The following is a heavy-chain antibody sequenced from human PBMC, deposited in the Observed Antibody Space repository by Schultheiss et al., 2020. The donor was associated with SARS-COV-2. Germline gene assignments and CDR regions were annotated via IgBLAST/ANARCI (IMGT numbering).Heavy chain of an antibody. CDR2: IYYSGST. CDR3: ARLRLLDYFDY. D-gene: IGHD4-17*01. Sequence: SETLSLTCSVSGGSISSSSHYWGWIRQPPGKGLEWIGYIYYSGSTNYNPSLKSRVTISVDTSKNQFSLKLSSVTAADTAVYYCARLRLLDYFDYWGQGTLVTVSS. V-gene: IGHV4-61*05. J-gene: IGHJ4*02. CDR1: GGSISSSSHY.